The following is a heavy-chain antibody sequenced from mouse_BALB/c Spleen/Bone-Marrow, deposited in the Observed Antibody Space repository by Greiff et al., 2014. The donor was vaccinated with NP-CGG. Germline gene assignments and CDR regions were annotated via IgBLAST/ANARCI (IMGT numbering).Heavy chain of an antibody. CDR2: INPSSGYA. V-gene: IGHV1-4*01. Sequence: QVHVKQSGAELARPGASVKMSCKASGYTFTTYTIHWVKQRPGQGLEWIGYINPSSGYANYNQNFKDKATLTADKSSSTAYMQLSSLTSEDSAVYYCTRITTVVRYFDVWGTGTTGTVSS. CDR3: TRITTVVRYFDV. D-gene: IGHD1-1*01. CDR1: GYTFTTYT. J-gene: IGHJ1*03.